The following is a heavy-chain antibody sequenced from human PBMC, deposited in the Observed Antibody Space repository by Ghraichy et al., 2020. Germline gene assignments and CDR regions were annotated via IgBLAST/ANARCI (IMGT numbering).Heavy chain of an antibody. J-gene: IGHJ5*02. CDR3: ARDENTSGWLLNT. D-gene: IGHD6-19*01. CDR1: GGTISSYA. V-gene: IGHV1-69*04. CDR2: IIPILGVP. Sequence: SVKVSCKASGGTISSYAISWVRQAPGQGLEWMGRIIPILGVPTYAQKFQDRVTITADKSTGTAYLEVSSLRSEDTAIYYCARDENTSGWLLNTWGQGTLVTVSS.